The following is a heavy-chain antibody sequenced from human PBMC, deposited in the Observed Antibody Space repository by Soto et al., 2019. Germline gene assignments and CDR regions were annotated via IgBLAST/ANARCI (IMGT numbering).Heavy chain of an antibody. V-gene: IGHV1-69*13. J-gene: IGHJ6*02. Sequence: SVKVSCKASGGTFSSYAISWVRQAPGQGLEWMGGIIPIFGTANYAQKFQGRVTITADESTSTAYMELSSLRSEDTAVYYCARDNIVVVPAASRYYYYYGMDVWGQGTTVTVSS. CDR2: IIPIFGTA. D-gene: IGHD2-2*01. CDR1: GGTFSSYA. CDR3: ARDNIVVVPAASRYYYYYGMDV.